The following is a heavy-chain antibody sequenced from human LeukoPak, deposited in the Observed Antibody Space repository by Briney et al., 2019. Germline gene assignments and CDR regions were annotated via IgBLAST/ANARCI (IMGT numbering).Heavy chain of an antibody. J-gene: IGHJ4*02. V-gene: IGHV1-2*02. CDR1: GYTYTGYY. CDR2: INPNSGGT. D-gene: IGHD3-3*01. CDR3: ASTGTYYDFWSGYYSFDY. Sequence: ASVKVSCKASGYTYTGYYMHWVRQAPGQGLEWMGWINPNSGGTNYAQKFQGRVTMTRDTSISTAYMELSRLRSDDTAVYYCASTGTYYDFWSGYYSFDYWGQGTLVTVSS.